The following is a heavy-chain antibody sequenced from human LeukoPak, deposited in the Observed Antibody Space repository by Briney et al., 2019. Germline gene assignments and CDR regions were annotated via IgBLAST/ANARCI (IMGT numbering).Heavy chain of an antibody. CDR3: ARSRAGDYYFDY. Sequence: SETLSLTCTVSGGSISSGGYYWSWIRQHPGKGLEWIGYIYYSGSTYYNPSLKSRLTISVDTSKNQFSLKLSSVTAADTAVYYCARSRAGDYYFDYWGQGTLVTVSS. J-gene: IGHJ4*02. CDR1: GGSISSGGYY. V-gene: IGHV4-31*03. CDR2: IYYSGST. D-gene: IGHD4-17*01.